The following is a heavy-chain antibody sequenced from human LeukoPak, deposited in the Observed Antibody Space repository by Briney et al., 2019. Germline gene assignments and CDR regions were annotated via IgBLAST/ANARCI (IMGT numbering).Heavy chain of an antibody. Sequence: PSETLSLTCTVSGYSISSGYYWGWIRQPPGKGLEWIGSIYHSGSTYYNPSLKSRVTISVDTSKNQFSLKLSSVTAADTAVYYCARVQLVCGRSTVDYWGQGTLVTVSS. D-gene: IGHD6-6*01. J-gene: IGHJ4*02. V-gene: IGHV4-38-2*02. CDR3: ARVQLVCGRSTVDY. CDR2: IYHSGST. CDR1: GYSISSGYY.